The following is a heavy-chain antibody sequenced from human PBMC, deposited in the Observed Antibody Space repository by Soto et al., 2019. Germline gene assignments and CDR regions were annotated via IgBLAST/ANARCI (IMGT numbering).Heavy chain of an antibody. CDR2: ITGSGGGT. V-gene: IGHV3-23*01. CDR1: GFTFSSYA. D-gene: IGHD3-10*01. J-gene: IGHJ6*03. Sequence: EVQLLESGGGLVQPGGSLRLSCAGSGFTFSSYAMSWVRQAPGKGLEWFSGITGSGGGTFYADSVKGRFTISRDNSKNTLYLQMNTLRHEDTAVYYCAKEPLYGSGRRRYYYDYMDVWGKGTTVTVSS. CDR3: AKEPLYGSGRRRYYYDYMDV.